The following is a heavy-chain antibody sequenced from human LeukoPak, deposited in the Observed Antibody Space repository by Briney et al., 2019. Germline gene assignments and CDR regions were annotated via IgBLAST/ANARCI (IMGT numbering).Heavy chain of an antibody. CDR2: INTNSGGT. J-gene: IGHJ4*02. Sequence: GASVKVSCKASGYTFTGYYMHWVRQAPGQGLEWMGWINTNSGGTNYAQKFQGRVNMTRDTSISTAYMELSSLRSDDTAVYYCATSGSSWPDYWGQGTLVTVSS. V-gene: IGHV1-2*02. CDR3: ATSGSSWPDY. CDR1: GYTFTGYY. D-gene: IGHD6-13*01.